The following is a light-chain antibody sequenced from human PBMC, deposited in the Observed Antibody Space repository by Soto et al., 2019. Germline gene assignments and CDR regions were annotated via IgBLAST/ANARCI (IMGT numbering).Light chain of an antibody. CDR3: QQYFSYWT. V-gene: IGKV1-5*01. Sequence: VSMTESPSTLSASVGDRVTITCRASQSVSTWLAWYQQRPGKPPKLLIYDASTLQSGVPSKFSGSGSGTEFTLTISSLQPDDFATYYCQQYFSYWTFGQGTKVAIK. J-gene: IGKJ1*01. CDR1: QSVSTW. CDR2: DAS.